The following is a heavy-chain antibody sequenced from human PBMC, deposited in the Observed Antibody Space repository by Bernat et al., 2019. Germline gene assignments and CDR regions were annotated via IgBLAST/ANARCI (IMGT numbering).Heavy chain of an antibody. Sequence: QLQLQESGPGLVKPSETLSLTCTVSGGSISSSRYYWGWIRRPPGKGLEWIGRIYYSGSTYSNPSLKSRVTISVDTSNNQFSLKLSSMTATDTAVYYCARQSGGNLADYCGQGTLVTASS. V-gene: IGHV4-39*01. CDR3: ARQSGGNLADY. CDR1: GGSISSSRYY. CDR2: IYYSGST. J-gene: IGHJ4*02. D-gene: IGHD3-3*01.